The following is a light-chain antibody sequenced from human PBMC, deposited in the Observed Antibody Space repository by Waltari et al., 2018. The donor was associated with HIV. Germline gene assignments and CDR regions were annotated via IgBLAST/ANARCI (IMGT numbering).Light chain of an antibody. CDR1: SSDVWASTL. CDR2: EVT. CDR3: CSYAGSGLV. Sequence: QSALTQSASVSGSPGPSPTISCTGTSSDVWASTLLSWYHQHPGEVPKLLIYEVTKRPSGVSTRFSGSKSANTASLTISGLQAEDEADYYCCSYAGSGLVFGGGTKLTVL. V-gene: IGLV2-23*02. J-gene: IGLJ3*02.